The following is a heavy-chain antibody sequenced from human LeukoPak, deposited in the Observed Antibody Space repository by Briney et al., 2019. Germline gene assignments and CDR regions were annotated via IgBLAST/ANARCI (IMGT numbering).Heavy chain of an antibody. CDR3: ARGYCSSTSCYFDS. CDR2: ISSSSNYI. V-gene: IGHV3-21*01. Sequence: GGSLRLSCAASGFTFSDYNMNWVRQAPGKGLEWVSSISSSSNYIYYADSVKGRFTISRDNAKNSLYVQVNSLRAEDTAVYYCARGYCSSTSCYFDSWGLGTLVTVSS. D-gene: IGHD2-2*01. CDR1: GFTFSDYN. J-gene: IGHJ4*02.